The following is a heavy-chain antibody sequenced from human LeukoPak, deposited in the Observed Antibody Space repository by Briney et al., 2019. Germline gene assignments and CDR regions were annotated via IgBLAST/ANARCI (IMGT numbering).Heavy chain of an antibody. CDR3: ARDGERITMVRGVTAYDY. CDR1: GGTFSSYA. J-gene: IGHJ4*02. CDR2: IIPIFGTA. V-gene: IGHV1-69*13. D-gene: IGHD3-10*01. Sequence: SVKVSCKASGGTFSSYAISRVRQAPGQGLEWMGGIIPIFGTANYAQKFQGRVTITADESTSTAYMELSSLRSEDTAVYYCARDGERITMVRGVTAYDYWGQGTLVTVSS.